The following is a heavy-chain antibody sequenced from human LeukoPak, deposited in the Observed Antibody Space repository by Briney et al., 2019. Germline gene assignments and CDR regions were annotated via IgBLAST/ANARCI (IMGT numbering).Heavy chain of an antibody. CDR1: RFIFTNYW. CDR3: ARQSRDGSKNRGYYFDY. Sequence: GESLKISCQVSRFIFTNYWIGWVRQMPGEGLESMGLIYAADSDTTYSPSFQGQVTISGDRSISTVYLQWSSLKASDTAMDYCARQSRDGSKNRGYYFDYWGQGTLVTVSS. CDR2: IYAADSDT. V-gene: IGHV5-51*01. D-gene: IGHD3-10*01. J-gene: IGHJ4*02.